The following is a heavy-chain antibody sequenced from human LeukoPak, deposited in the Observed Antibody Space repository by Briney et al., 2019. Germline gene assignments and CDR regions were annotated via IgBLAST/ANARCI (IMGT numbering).Heavy chain of an antibody. D-gene: IGHD5-18*01. V-gene: IGHV4-59*01. CDR3: ARSSYGYRLNY. CDR1: GGSISTYY. CDR2: IYYSGST. J-gene: IGHJ4*02. Sequence: PSETPSLTCTVSGGSISTYYWSWSRQPPGKGLEWIGYIYYSGSTNCNPSLKSRLTMSIDMSKNQFSLKLSSVTAADTALYYCARSSYGYRLNYWGQANLLSASS.